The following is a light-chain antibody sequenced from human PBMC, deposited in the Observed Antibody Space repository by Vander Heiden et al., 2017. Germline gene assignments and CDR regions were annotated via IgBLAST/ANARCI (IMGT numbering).Light chain of an antibody. V-gene: IGLV8-61*01. CDR2: STN. CDR3: VLYMGSGISV. CDR1: SGSVSTRYY. Sequence: QTVVTQEPSFSVSPGGTVPLTCGLRSGSVSTRYYPSWYQQTPGQAPRTLIYSTNTRSSGVPDRCSGSSRGNKAALTITGAQADDESDYYCVLYMGSGISVFGGGTKLTVL. J-gene: IGLJ3*02.